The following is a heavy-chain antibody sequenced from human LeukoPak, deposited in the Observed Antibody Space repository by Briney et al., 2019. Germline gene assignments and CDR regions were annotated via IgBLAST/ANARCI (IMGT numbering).Heavy chain of an antibody. D-gene: IGHD5-24*01. V-gene: IGHV3-48*04. Sequence: GGSLRLSCAASGFTFSLFGMTWVRQAPGKGLEWISYISSSRRTINYADSVKGRFTISRDNAKNSLYLQMNSLRAEDTAVYYCARARGDGYNSLDYWGQGTLVTVSS. CDR3: ARARGDGYNSLDY. CDR1: GFTFSLFG. J-gene: IGHJ4*02. CDR2: ISSSRRTI.